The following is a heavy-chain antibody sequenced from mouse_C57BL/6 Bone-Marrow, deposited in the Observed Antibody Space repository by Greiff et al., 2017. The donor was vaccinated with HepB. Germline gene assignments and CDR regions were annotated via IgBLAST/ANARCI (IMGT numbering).Heavy chain of an antibody. CDR1: GYAFSSSW. D-gene: IGHD2-4*01. Sequence: VQLQQSGPELVKPGASVKISCKASGYAFSSSWMNWVKQRPGKGLEWIGRIYPGDGDTNYNGKFKGKATLTADKSSSTAYMQLSSLTSEDSAVYFCASKIYYDYADAMDYWGQGTSVTVSS. CDR2: IYPGDGDT. CDR3: ASKIYYDYADAMDY. V-gene: IGHV1-82*01. J-gene: IGHJ4*01.